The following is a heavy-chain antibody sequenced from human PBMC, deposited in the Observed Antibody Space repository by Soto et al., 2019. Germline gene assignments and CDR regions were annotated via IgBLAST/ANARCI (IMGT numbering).Heavy chain of an antibody. J-gene: IGHJ5*02. D-gene: IGHD3-10*01. Sequence: SETLSLPCDVYGGSFSGYYWSWIRQPPGKGLEWIGEINHSGSTNDNPSLKSRLTISVDTSKNQFSLKLSSVTAADTAVYYCARERITMQFDPWGQGTLVTVSS. CDR2: INHSGST. V-gene: IGHV4-34*01. CDR3: ARERITMQFDP. CDR1: GGSFSGYY.